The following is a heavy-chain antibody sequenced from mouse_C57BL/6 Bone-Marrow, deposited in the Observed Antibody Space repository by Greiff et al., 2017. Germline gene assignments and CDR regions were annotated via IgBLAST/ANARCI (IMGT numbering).Heavy chain of an antibody. CDR2: IWSGGST. J-gene: IGHJ4*01. V-gene: IGHV2-2*01. CDR3: ARPPFYGYDSGGYAMDY. Sequence: QVQLQQSGPGLVQPSQSLSITCTVSGFSLTSYGVHWVRQSPGKGLEWLGVIWSGGSTDYNAAFISRLSISKDNSKSQVFFKMNSLQADDTAIYYCARPPFYGYDSGGYAMDYWGQGTSVTVSS. CDR1: GFSLTSYG. D-gene: IGHD2-9*01.